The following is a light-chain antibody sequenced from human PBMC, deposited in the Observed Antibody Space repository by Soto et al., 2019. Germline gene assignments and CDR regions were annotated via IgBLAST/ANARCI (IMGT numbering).Light chain of an antibody. CDR2: GVY. V-gene: IGKV3D-15*01. J-gene: IGKJ1*01. CDR3: QQYHSWPPRT. Sequence: EIVMTQSPTILSVSPGERATLSCRASQSVSSNLAWYQQKPGQAPRLLIFGVYTRAPGIPARFSGSGSVTEFTLTNSSLQSEDFAVYDCQQYHSWPPRTFGQGTEVEIK. CDR1: QSVSSN.